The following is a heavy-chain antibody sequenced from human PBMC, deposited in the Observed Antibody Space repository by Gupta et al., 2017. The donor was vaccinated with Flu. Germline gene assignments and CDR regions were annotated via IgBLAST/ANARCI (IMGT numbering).Heavy chain of an antibody. CDR3: NWMDRVTTMDY. V-gene: IGHV3-15*05. J-gene: IGHJ4*02. D-gene: IGHD5-12*01. CDR2: IKSRGGGD. CDR1: GIFFPDAW. Sequence: EVHLVESGGGSVKPGESLRLSCAVAGIFFPDAWMSWVRQAPGKGLEWVGHIKSRGGGDDDGAPVNDSFIISRDESNTTVYQHISRMPADATAVYYCNWMDRVTTMDYWGQGTLVTVSP.